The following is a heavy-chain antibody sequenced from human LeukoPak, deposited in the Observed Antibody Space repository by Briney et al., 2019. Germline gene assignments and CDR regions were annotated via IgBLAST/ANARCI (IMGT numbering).Heavy chain of an antibody. V-gene: IGHV4-39*01. CDR3: ARAPYFFDSSGYYPVYYYYGMDV. J-gene: IGHJ6*02. Sequence: PSETLSLTCTVSGGSISSSFYYWGWIRQPPGKGLEWIGSIYYSGSTYYNPSLKSRVTISVDTSKNQFSLKLSSVTAADTAVYYCARAPYFFDSSGYYPVYYYYGMDVWGQGTTVTVSS. CDR2: IYYSGST. CDR1: GGSISSSFYY. D-gene: IGHD3-22*01.